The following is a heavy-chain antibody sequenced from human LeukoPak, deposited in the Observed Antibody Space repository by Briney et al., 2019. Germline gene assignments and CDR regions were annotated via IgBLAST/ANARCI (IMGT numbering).Heavy chain of an antibody. CDR3: ARHGVTMVRGVINYYYGMDV. J-gene: IGHJ6*02. D-gene: IGHD3-10*01. CDR1: GGSISSYY. V-gene: IGHV4-59*08. CDR2: IYYSGST. Sequence: PSETLSLTCTVSGGSISSYYWSWIRQPPGKGLEWIGYIYYSGSTNYNPSLKSRVTISVDTSKNQFSLKLSSVTAADTAVYYCARHGVTMVRGVINYYYGMDVWGQGTTVTVSS.